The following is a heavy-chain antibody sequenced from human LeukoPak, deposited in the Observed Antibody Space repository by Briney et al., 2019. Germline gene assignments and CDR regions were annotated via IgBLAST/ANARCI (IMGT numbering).Heavy chain of an antibody. CDR1: GDSISSYY. CDR3: ARDKSRTYGSADAFDI. V-gene: IGHV4-4*07. CDR2: IYTSGST. Sequence: SETLSLTCTVSGDSISSYYWSWIRQPAGKGLEWIGRIYTSGSTNYNPSLKSRLTMSVDTSKNQFSLKLSSVTAADTAVYYCARDKSRTYGSADAFDIWGQGTMVTVSS. J-gene: IGHJ3*02. D-gene: IGHD3-10*01.